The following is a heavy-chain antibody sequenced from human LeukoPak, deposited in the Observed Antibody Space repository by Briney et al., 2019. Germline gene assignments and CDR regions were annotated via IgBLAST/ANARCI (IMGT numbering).Heavy chain of an antibody. CDR2: FDPEDGET. CDR3: ATDRLGSEYSSSWYGDAFDI. V-gene: IGHV1-24*01. CDR1: GYTLTELS. Sequence: ASVNVSCKVSGYTLTELSMHWVRQAPGKGLEWMGGFDPEDGETIYAQKCQGRVIMTEDTSTDTAYMELSSLRSEDTAVYYCATDRLGSEYSSSWYGDAFDIWGQGTMVTVSS. J-gene: IGHJ3*02. D-gene: IGHD6-13*01.